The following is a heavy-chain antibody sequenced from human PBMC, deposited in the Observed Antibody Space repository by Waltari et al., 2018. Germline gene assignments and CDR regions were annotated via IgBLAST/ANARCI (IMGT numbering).Heavy chain of an antibody. V-gene: IGHV3-15*01. J-gene: IGHJ4*01. Sequence: EVQMVESGGGSVKRGDSRRLSCVASGFGLTSAWLTWVRQAPGKGLEWVGRIKSQNDGATTDFAASVRGRFSISRDDSQNMVFLQMNSLRVEDTALYYCTTLDAPWGGWGHGTLVTVSS. D-gene: IGHD7-27*01. CDR1: GFGLTSAW. CDR3: TTLDAPWGG. CDR2: IKSQNDGATT.